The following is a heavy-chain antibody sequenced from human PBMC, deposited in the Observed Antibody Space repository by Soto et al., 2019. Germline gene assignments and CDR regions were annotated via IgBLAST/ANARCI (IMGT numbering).Heavy chain of an antibody. V-gene: IGHV3-23*01. J-gene: IGHJ4*02. Sequence: GGSLRLSCAAFGFDFNKYAMTWVRQAPGKGLQWVSSITSDGDSTYYADSVKGRFTTSRDNSKNTLYLQMNSLRADDTAVFYCAKDSPSYTTSPFYFDSWGQGTLVTVSS. CDR1: GFDFNKYA. D-gene: IGHD2-2*02. CDR2: ITSDGDST. CDR3: AKDSPSYTTSPFYFDS.